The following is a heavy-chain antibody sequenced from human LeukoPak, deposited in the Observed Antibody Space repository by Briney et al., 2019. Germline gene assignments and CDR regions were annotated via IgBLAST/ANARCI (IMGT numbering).Heavy chain of an antibody. D-gene: IGHD1-26*01. V-gene: IGHV3-23*01. Sequence: GGSLRLSCAASGFTFSAYAMTWVRQAPGKGLEWVSLISGTGGSTYYADSVKGRFTISRDNSKNTLYLQMNSLRAEDTAVYYCAKDYEPLVGVHRWGDWFDPWGQGTLVTVSS. CDR3: AKDYEPLVGVHRWGDWFDP. J-gene: IGHJ5*02. CDR2: ISGTGGST. CDR1: GFTFSAYA.